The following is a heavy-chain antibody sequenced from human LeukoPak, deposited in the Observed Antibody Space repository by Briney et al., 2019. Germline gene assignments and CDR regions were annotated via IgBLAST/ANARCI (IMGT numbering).Heavy chain of an antibody. D-gene: IGHD5-12*01. V-gene: IGHV1-2*03. CDR2: INPNSGGT. J-gene: IGHJ4*02. CDR1: GYTFTGYY. Sequence: LGASVKVSCKASGYTFTGYYMHWVRQAPGQGLEWMGWINPNSGGTDYAQKFQGRVTMARDTSISTAYMELSSLTSDDTAVYYCSRGRADGYSGYGFGDYWGQGTLVTVSS. CDR3: SRGRADGYSGYGFGDY.